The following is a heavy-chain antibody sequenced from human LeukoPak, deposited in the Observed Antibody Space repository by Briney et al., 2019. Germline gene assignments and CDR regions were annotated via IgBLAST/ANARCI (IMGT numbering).Heavy chain of an antibody. CDR3: ARVRGDIVVVPAAIFDY. CDR1: GGTFSSYA. Sequence: GASVKVSCKASGGTFSSYAISWVRQAPGQGLEWMGGIIPIFGTANYAQKFQGRVTITTDESTSTAYMELSSLRSEDTAVYYCARVRGDIVVVPAAIFDYWGQGTLVTVSS. V-gene: IGHV1-69*05. J-gene: IGHJ4*02. D-gene: IGHD2-2*01. CDR2: IIPIFGTA.